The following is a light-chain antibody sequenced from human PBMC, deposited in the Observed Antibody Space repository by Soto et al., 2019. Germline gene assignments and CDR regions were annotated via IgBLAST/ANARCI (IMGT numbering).Light chain of an antibody. CDR1: SSDVGAFNY. J-gene: IGLJ1*01. V-gene: IGLV2-14*01. CDR2: EVG. CDR3: CSYASGSIYV. Sequence: QSALTQPASVSGSPGQSITISCTGTSSDVGAFNYVSWYLQYPGKAPKLMIYEVGNRPSGVSNRFSGSKSGNMASLTISGLQAEDEADYYCCSYASGSIYVFGTGTKLTVL.